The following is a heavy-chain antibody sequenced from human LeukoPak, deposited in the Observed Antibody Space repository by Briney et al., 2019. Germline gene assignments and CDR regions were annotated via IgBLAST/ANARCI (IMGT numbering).Heavy chain of an antibody. CDR3: ARALSGGTARTSNYMDV. D-gene: IGHD6-13*01. CDR2: IIPIFGTA. J-gene: IGHJ6*03. Sequence: SVKVSCKASGGTFSSYAISWVRQAPGQGLEWMGGIIPIFGTANYAQKFQGRVTITTDESTSTAYMELSSLRSEDTAVYYCARALSGGTARTSNYMDVWGKGTTVTASS. V-gene: IGHV1-69*05. CDR1: GGTFSSYA.